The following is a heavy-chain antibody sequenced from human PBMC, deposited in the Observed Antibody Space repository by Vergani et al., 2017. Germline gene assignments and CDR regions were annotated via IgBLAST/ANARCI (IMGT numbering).Heavy chain of an antibody. CDR3: ARDRTYYDYVWGSYRPADNWFDP. Sequence: QVQLVESGGGVVQPGRSLRLSCAASGFTFSSYGMHWVRPAPGKGLEWVAVISYDGSNKYYADSVKGRFTTSRDNSKNTLYLQMNSLRAEDTAVYYCARDRTYYDYVWGSYRPADNWFDPWGQGTLVTVSS. V-gene: IGHV3-30*03. CDR1: GFTFSSYG. CDR2: ISYDGSNK. D-gene: IGHD3-16*02. J-gene: IGHJ5*02.